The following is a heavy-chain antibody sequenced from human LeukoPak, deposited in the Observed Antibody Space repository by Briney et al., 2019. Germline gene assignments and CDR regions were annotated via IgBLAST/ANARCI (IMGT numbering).Heavy chain of an antibody. CDR1: GYSISSGYY. CDR2: IYHSGST. CDR3: ARLDSSGYYLYFDY. D-gene: IGHD3-22*01. J-gene: IGHJ4*02. V-gene: IGHV4-38-2*02. Sequence: SETLSLTCTVSGYSISSGYYWGWIRQPPGKGLEWIGSIYHSGSTYYNPSLKSRVTISVDTSKNQFSLKLSSVTAADTAVYYCARLDSSGYYLYFDYWGQGTLVTVSS.